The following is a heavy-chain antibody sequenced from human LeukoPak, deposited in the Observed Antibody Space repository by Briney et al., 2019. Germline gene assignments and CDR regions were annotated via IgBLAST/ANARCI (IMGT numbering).Heavy chain of an antibody. J-gene: IGHJ4*02. CDR1: GYTFTSYY. CDR2: INPSGGST. CDR3: ARTRQGYYDSSGYYDY. Sequence: ASVKVSCKASGYTFTSYYMHWVRQAPGQGLEWMGIINPSGGSTSYAQKFQGRVTMTRDTSTSTVYMELSSLRSEDTAVYYCARTRQGYYDSSGYYDYWGQGTLVTVSS. D-gene: IGHD3-22*01. V-gene: IGHV1-46*01.